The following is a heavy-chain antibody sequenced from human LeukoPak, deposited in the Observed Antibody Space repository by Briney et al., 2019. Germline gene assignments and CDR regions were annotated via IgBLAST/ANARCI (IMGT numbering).Heavy chain of an antibody. CDR3: ARDLVDYGMDF. D-gene: IGHD2-8*02. Sequence: GGSLRPPVAVSGFTFPSYSSNWVRQAPGKGLEWVSSISSSSSYIYYADSVKGRFTISRDNAKNSLYLQMNSLRAEDTAVYYCARDLVDYGMDFWSQGTLVTVSS. V-gene: IGHV3-21*01. CDR2: ISSSSSYI. J-gene: IGHJ6*02. CDR1: GFTFPSYS.